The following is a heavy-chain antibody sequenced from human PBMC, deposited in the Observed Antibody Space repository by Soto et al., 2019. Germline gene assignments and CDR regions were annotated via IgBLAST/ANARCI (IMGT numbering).Heavy chain of an antibody. CDR1: GYTFTSYG. D-gene: IGHD2-21*02. Sequence: GASVKVSCKASGYTFTSYGISWVRQAPGQGLEWMGWISAYNGNTNYAQKLQGRVTMTTDTSTSTAYMELSSLRSEDTAVYYCAADRTYCGGDCYVDWGQGTLVTVSS. V-gene: IGHV1-18*01. J-gene: IGHJ4*02. CDR3: AADRTYCGGDCYVD. CDR2: ISAYNGNT.